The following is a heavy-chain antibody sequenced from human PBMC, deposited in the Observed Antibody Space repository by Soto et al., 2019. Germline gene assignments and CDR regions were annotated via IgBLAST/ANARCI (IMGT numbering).Heavy chain of an antibody. Sequence: GESLKISCAASGFTFSSYGMHWVRQAPGKGLEWVAVISYDGSNKYYADSVKGRFTISRDNSKNTLYLQMNSLRAEDTAVYYCAKSGIYYYDSSGYYLDYWGQGTLVTVSS. CDR1: GFTFSSYG. D-gene: IGHD3-22*01. CDR3: AKSGIYYYDSSGYYLDY. V-gene: IGHV3-30*18. J-gene: IGHJ4*02. CDR2: ISYDGSNK.